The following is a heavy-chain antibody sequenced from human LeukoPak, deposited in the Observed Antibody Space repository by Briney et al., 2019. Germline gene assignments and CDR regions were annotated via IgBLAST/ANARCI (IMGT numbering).Heavy chain of an antibody. CDR1: GFTFSDYY. D-gene: IGHD3-3*01. Sequence: GGSLRLSCAASGFTFSDYYMSWIRQAPGKGLEWVSYISSSGSTIYYADSVKGRFTISRDNAKNSLYLQMNSLRAEDTAVYYCARHITIFGVVISWGLNYWGQGTLVTVSS. J-gene: IGHJ4*02. CDR3: ARHITIFGVVISWGLNY. CDR2: ISSSGSTI. V-gene: IGHV3-11*01.